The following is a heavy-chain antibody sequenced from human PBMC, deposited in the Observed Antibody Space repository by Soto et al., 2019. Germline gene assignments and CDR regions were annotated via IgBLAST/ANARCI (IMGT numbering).Heavy chain of an antibody. Sequence: EVQLVESGGGLVKPGGSLRLSCAASGFTFSNAWMNWVRQAPGKGLEWVVRIKSKTDGGTTDYAAPVKGRFTISRDDSKNTLYLQMNSLKTEDTAVYYCTTDLGYGDSSFDYWGQGTLVTVSS. D-gene: IGHD4-17*01. CDR1: GFTFSNAW. J-gene: IGHJ4*02. CDR3: TTDLGYGDSSFDY. V-gene: IGHV3-15*07. CDR2: IKSKTDGGTT.